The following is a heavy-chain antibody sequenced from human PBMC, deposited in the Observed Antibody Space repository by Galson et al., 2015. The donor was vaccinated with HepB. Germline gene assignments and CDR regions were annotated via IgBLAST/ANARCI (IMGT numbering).Heavy chain of an antibody. CDR2: ISAYHGNT. V-gene: IGHV1-18*01. D-gene: IGHD6-19*01. J-gene: IGHJ5*02. Sequence: SVKVSCKASGYTFTSYGISWVRQAPGQGLEWMGWISAYHGNTNYAQKLQGRVTMTTDTSTSTAYMELRSLRSDDTAVYYCARFRIDGSGTTGGWFDPWGQGTLVTVSS. CDR3: ARFRIDGSGTTGGWFDP. CDR1: GYTFTSYG.